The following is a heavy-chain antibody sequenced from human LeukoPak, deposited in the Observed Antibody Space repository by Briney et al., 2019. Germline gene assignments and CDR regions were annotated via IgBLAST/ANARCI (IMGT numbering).Heavy chain of an antibody. CDR1: GGTFSSYA. D-gene: IGHD4-23*01. J-gene: IGHJ6*03. CDR3: ARTDYGGNPGDYYYYYMDV. V-gene: IGHV1-69*05. CDR2: IIPIFGTA. Sequence: GASVKVSCKASGGTFSSYAISWVRQAPGQGLEWMGGIIPIFGTANYAQKFQGRVTITTDESTSTAYMELSSLRSEDTAVYYCARTDYGGNPGDYYYYYMDVWGKGTTVTVSS.